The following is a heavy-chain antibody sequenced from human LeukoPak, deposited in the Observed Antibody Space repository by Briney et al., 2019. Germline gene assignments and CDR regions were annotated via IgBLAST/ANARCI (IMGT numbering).Heavy chain of an antibody. CDR1: GFSFSSYS. D-gene: IGHD3-10*01. J-gene: IGHJ4*02. V-gene: IGHV3-48*02. CDR3: ARAGSHYYGSGSGFYFDY. Sequence: GSLRLSCAASGFSFSSYSMNWVRQPPGKGLEWVSYIRSSSSTIYYADSVKGRFTISRDNAKNSLYLQMNSLRDEDTAVYYCARAGSHYYGSGSGFYFDYWGQGTLVTVSS. CDR2: IRSSSSTI.